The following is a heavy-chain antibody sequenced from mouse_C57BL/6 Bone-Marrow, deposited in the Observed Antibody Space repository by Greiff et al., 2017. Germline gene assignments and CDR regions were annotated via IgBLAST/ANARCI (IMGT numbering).Heavy chain of an antibody. V-gene: IGHV1-64*01. J-gene: IGHJ4*01. CDR1: GYTFTSYW. CDR3: ARSVYYDYDDYAMDY. CDR2: IHPNSGST. Sequence: VQLQQPGAELVKPGASVKLSCKASGYTFTSYWMHWVKQRPGQGLEWIGMIHPNSGSTDYNEKFKSKATLTVDKSSSTAYMQLSSLTSEDSAVYYCARSVYYDYDDYAMDYWGQGTSVTVSS. D-gene: IGHD2-4*01.